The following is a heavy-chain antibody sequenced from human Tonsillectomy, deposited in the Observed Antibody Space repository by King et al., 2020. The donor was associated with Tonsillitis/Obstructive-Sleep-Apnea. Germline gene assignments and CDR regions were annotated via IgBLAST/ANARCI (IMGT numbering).Heavy chain of an antibody. J-gene: IGHJ4*02. CDR1: GFTFSRHW. CDR2: IKYDGSEK. Sequence: VQLVESGGALVQPGGSLRLSCAASGFTFSRHWMSWVRQAPGKGLEWVANIKYDGSEKYYVDPVKGRFTISRDNAKISLFLQMNSLRAEDTAVYHCAREYCSGDSCYRIFDYWGQGTLVTVSS. CDR3: AREYCSGDSCYRIFDY. V-gene: IGHV3-7*04. D-gene: IGHD2-15*01.